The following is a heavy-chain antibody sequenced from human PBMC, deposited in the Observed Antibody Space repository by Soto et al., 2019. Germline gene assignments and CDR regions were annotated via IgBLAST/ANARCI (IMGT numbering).Heavy chain of an antibody. Sequence: GGSLRLSCAASGFTFSSYGMHWVRQAPGKGLEWVAVISYDGSNKYYADSVKGRFTISRDNSKNTLYLQMNSLRAEDTAVYYCANVKPTYYDILTGYPTIDYWGQGTLVTVSS. CDR1: GFTFSSYG. J-gene: IGHJ4*02. D-gene: IGHD3-9*01. CDR2: ISYDGSNK. CDR3: ANVKPTYYDILTGYPTIDY. V-gene: IGHV3-30*18.